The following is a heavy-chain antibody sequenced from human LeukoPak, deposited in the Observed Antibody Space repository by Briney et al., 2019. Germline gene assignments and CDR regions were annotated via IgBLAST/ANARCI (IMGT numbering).Heavy chain of an antibody. Sequence: GGSLRLSCAASGFTFSNAWMSWVRQAPGKGLEWVGRIKSKTDGGTTDYAAPVKGRFTISRDDSKNTLYLQMNSLKTEDTAVYYCTINLLYCGGDCYFEYFQHWGQGTLVTVSS. J-gene: IGHJ1*01. CDR2: IKSKTDGGTT. CDR3: TINLLYCGGDCYFEYFQH. CDR1: GFTFSNAW. V-gene: IGHV3-15*01. D-gene: IGHD2-21*02.